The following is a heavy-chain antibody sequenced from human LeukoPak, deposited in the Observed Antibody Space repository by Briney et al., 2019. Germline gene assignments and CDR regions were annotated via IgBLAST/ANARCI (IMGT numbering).Heavy chain of an antibody. D-gene: IGHD3-22*01. V-gene: IGHV1-69*05. Sequence: SVKVSCKTSGYTFTSYDINWVRQAPGQGLEWMGRIIPIFGTANYAQKFQGRVTITTDESTSTAYMELSSLRSEDTAVYYCARDVGYYDSSGLRGAFDIWGQGTMVTVSS. CDR3: ARDVGYYDSSGLRGAFDI. J-gene: IGHJ3*02. CDR1: GYTFTSYD. CDR2: IIPIFGTA.